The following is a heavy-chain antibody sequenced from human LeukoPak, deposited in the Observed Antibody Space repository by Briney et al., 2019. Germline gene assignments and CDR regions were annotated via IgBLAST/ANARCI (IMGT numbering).Heavy chain of an antibody. CDR3: AREMNYDDYRTSDY. J-gene: IGHJ4*02. Sequence: ASVKVSCKASGYTFTSYYMHWVRQAPGQGFEWLGRVDSKSGGTNYAQKFQGRVTMTRDTSISTVYMQLISLRSDDTAVYYCAREMNYDDYRTSDYWGQGTLVTVSS. V-gene: IGHV1-2*02. CDR1: GYTFTSYY. CDR2: VDSKSGGT. D-gene: IGHD4-17*01.